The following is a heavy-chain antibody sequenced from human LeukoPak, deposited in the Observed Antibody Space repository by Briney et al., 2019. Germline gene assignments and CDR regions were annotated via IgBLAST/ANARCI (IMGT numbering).Heavy chain of an antibody. D-gene: IGHD2-2*01. CDR1: GFTFSSYS. CDR3: ARPPPPDGVVVPAAIPY. V-gene: IGHV3-21*01. J-gene: IGHJ4*02. Sequence: PGGSLRLSCAASGFTFSSYSMNWVRQAPGKGLEWVSSISSSSSYIYYADSVKGRFTISRDNAKNSLYLQMNSLRAEDTAVYYCARPPPPDGVVVPAAIPYWGQGTLVTVSS. CDR2: ISSSSSYI.